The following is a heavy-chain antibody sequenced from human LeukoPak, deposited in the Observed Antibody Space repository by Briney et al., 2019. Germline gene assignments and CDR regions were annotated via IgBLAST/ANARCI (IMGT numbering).Heavy chain of an antibody. Sequence: GASVKVSCKASGYTFSSYDINWVRQATGQGLEWMGWMNPNSGNTGYAQKFQGRVTMTRNTSISTAYMELSSLRSEDTAVYYCARDHKGYSYGYRGGYYHYYYMDVWGKGTTVTVSS. CDR3: ARDHKGYSYGYRGGYYHYYYMDV. V-gene: IGHV1-8*01. J-gene: IGHJ6*03. CDR2: MNPNSGNT. D-gene: IGHD5-18*01. CDR1: GYTFSSYD.